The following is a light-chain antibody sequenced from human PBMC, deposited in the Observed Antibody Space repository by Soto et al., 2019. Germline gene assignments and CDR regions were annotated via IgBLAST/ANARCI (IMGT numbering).Light chain of an antibody. J-gene: IGKJ3*01. Sequence: EIVLTQSPCTLSLSPGERATLSCRASQSVSSSYLAWYQQKPGQAPRLLIYGASSRATGIPDRFSGSGSGTDFTFTISRLEPEDFAVYYCQQYGSSPITFGPGTKVDIK. CDR2: GAS. CDR3: QQYGSSPIT. V-gene: IGKV3-20*01. CDR1: QSVSSSY.